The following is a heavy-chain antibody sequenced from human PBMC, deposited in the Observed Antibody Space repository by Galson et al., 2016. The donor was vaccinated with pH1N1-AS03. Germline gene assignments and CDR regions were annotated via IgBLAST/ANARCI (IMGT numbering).Heavy chain of an antibody. V-gene: IGHV4-34*01. CDR2: ISHSGST. J-gene: IGHJ4*02. CDR3: AGVGVYGSSPPVKF. Sequence: TLSLTCAVYGGSFSGYYWTWIRQPPGKGLEWIGEISHSGSTNYNPSLKSRVTISVDTSRNQFSLKLSSVTAADTAVYHWAGVGVYGSSPPVKFWGQGTLVTVSS. CDR1: GGSFSGYY. D-gene: IGHD2-15*01.